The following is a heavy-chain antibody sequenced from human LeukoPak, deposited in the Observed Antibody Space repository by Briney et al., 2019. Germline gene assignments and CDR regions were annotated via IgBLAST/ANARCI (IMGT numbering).Heavy chain of an antibody. CDR1: GGSISSGGYS. Sequence: SETLSPTCAVSGGSISSGGYSWSWIRQPPGKGLEWIGYIYHSGSTYYNPSLKSRVTISVDRSKNQFSLKLSSVTAADTAVYYCARGYSSGYYFDYWGQGTLVTVSS. V-gene: IGHV4-30-2*01. J-gene: IGHJ4*02. CDR2: IYHSGST. D-gene: IGHD3-22*01. CDR3: ARGYSSGYYFDY.